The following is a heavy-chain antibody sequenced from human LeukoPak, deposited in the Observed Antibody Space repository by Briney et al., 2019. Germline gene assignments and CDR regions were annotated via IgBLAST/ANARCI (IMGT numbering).Heavy chain of an antibody. CDR2: IYYSGST. CDR1: GGSISSYY. V-gene: IGHV4-59*01. J-gene: IGHJ6*02. D-gene: IGHD2-2*01. CDR3: ARELKSRYYYYGMDV. Sequence: PSETLSLTCTVSGGSISSYYWSWIRQPPGKGLEWIGYIYYSGSTNYNPSLKSRVTISVDTSKNQFSLKLSSVTAADTAVYYCARELKSRYYYYGMDVWGQGTTVTVSS.